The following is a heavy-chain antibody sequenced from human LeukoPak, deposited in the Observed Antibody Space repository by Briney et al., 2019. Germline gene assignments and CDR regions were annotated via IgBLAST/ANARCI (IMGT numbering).Heavy chain of an antibody. D-gene: IGHD3-10*01. J-gene: IGHJ4*02. Sequence: QTGGSLRLSCAASGFTFSNDYKHWVRQAPGKGLVWVSCIRGDGSYTFYADSVKGRFTISRDNAKNTLYLQMNNLRAEDTAVYYCARGRGDYGDYWGQGTLVTVSS. V-gene: IGHV3-74*01. CDR1: GFTFSNDY. CDR3: ARGRGDYGDY. CDR2: IRGDGSYT.